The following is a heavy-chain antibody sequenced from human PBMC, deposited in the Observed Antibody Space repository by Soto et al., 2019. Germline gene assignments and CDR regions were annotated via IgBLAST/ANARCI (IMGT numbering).Heavy chain of an antibody. CDR3: ARGYCSSTSCYATGYFDL. CDR2: VSYSGST. Sequence: QLQLQESGPGLVKPSETLSLTCTVSGGSISSSNYYWGWIRQPPGKGLEFIGSVSYSGSTYYNPFLKSRVTMSVDTSKKQFSLKLSSVTAADTAVYYCARGYCSSTSCYATGYFDLWGRGTLVTVSS. V-gene: IGHV4-39*01. CDR1: GGSISSSNYY. J-gene: IGHJ2*01. D-gene: IGHD2-2*01.